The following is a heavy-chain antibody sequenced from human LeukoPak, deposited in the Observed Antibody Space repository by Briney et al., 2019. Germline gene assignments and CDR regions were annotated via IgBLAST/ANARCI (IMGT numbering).Heavy chain of an antibody. Sequence: GGSLRLSCAASGFTFRSYGMVRVRQAPGKGLEYVSGITSNGGTTYYGNSVKGRFTISRDNSKDTLHLQMGGLRTEDMAVYYCARAMRWASDYWGQGTLVTVAS. CDR1: GFTFRSYG. V-gene: IGHV3-64*01. D-gene: IGHD4-23*01. CDR3: ARAMRWASDY. CDR2: ITSNGGTT. J-gene: IGHJ4*02.